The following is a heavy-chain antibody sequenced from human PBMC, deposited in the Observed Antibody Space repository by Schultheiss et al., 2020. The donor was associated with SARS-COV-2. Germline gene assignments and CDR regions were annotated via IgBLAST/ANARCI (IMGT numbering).Heavy chain of an antibody. J-gene: IGHJ6*03. Sequence: SQTLSLTCAVYGGSFSGYYWSWIRQPPGKGLEWIGYIYYSGSTYYNPSLKSRVTMSVDTSKNQFSLKLSSVTAADTAVYYCAGRGFYYMDVWGKGTTVTVSS. CDR2: IYYSGST. CDR1: GGSFSGYY. V-gene: IGHV4-59*08. CDR3: AGRGFYYMDV.